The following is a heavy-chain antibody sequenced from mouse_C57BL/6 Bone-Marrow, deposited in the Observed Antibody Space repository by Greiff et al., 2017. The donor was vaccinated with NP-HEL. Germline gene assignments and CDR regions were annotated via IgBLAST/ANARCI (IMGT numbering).Heavy chain of an antibody. D-gene: IGHD1-1*01. CDR2: ISNGGGST. Sequence: EVKLVESGGGLVQPGGSLKLSCAASGFTFSDYYMYWVRQTPEKRLEWVAYISNGGGSTYYPDTVKGRFTISRDNAKNTLYLQMSRLKSEDTAMYYSARLENYYGSSPLAYWGQGTLVTVSA. CDR1: GFTFSDYY. J-gene: IGHJ3*01. CDR3: ARLENYYGSSPLAY. V-gene: IGHV5-12*01.